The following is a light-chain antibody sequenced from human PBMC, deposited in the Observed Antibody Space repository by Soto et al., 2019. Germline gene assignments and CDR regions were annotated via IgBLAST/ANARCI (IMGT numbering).Light chain of an antibody. Sequence: DIHMTASPSSVSASLGDTVTLTRRASQGIGDRLAWYQQKTGKVPQILIYLESTLATGVPYRLRGSGSGTDLTLTINTLQADDFATYYCLNTYSFTRTCGQGTKVDIK. CDR3: LNTYSFTRT. J-gene: IGKJ1*01. CDR1: QGIGDR. V-gene: IGKV1-12*01. CDR2: LES.